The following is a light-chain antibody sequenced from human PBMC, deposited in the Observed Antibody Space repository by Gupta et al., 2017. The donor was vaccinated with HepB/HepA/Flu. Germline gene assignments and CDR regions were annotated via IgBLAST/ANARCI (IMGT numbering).Light chain of an antibody. CDR1: QSVSSN. Sequence: EIVMTQSPATLSVSPGERATLSCRASQSVSSNLAWYQQKPGQAPRLLIYGASTRATGIPARFSGSGSGTEFTLTISSLQSEDFAVYYCQQYNNWTLGPGTKVDIK. J-gene: IGKJ3*01. CDR2: GAS. CDR3: QQYNNWT. V-gene: IGKV3-15*01.